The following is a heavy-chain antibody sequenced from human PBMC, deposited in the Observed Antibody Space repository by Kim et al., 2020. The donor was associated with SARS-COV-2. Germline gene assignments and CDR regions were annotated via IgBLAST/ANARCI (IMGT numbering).Heavy chain of an antibody. D-gene: IGHD6-13*01. CDR2: INHSGST. Sequence: SETLSLTCAVYGGSFSGYYWSWIRQPPGKGLEWIGEINHSGSTNYNPSLKSRVTISVDMSKNQFSLKLSSVTAADTAVYYCARGFPSSSFYYYYYYGMDVWGQGTTVTVSS. V-gene: IGHV4-34*01. CDR1: GGSFSGYY. J-gene: IGHJ6*02. CDR3: ARGFPSSSFYYYYYYGMDV.